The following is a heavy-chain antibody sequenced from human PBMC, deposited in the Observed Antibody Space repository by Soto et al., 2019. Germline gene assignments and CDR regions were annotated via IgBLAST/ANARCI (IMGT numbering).Heavy chain of an antibody. CDR2: INPNNGGT. D-gene: IGHD6-13*01. V-gene: IGHV1-2*04. CDR1: GYSFTGNS. J-gene: IGHJ4*02. Sequence: ASVKVSCKDSGYSFTGNSMHWVRQAPGQGLEWMGWINPNNGGTNYAQRFRGWVTMTRDTSVSTAYMDLNRLKSDDTAVYYCARGLEAAAAPYYNYWGQGTLVTVSS. CDR3: ARGLEAAAAPYYNY.